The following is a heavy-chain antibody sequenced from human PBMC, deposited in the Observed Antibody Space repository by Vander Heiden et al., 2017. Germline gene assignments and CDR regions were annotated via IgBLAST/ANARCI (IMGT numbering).Heavy chain of an antibody. V-gene: IGHV3-53*01. D-gene: IGHD3-22*01. CDR2: RYSSGTT. CDR1: WFPVSSNY. CDR3: AKTAGSDSSGYYYDF. Sequence: EVQPAVLGGGLTQPGGSLRLSCAASWFPVSSNYVSWVLHSTGKGLGCVSVRYSSGTTYCADSMEGRFIISRDNSKNTLYLQMNSLRAEDTAVYYCAKTAGSDSSGYYYDFWGQGTLVTVSS. J-gene: IGHJ4*02.